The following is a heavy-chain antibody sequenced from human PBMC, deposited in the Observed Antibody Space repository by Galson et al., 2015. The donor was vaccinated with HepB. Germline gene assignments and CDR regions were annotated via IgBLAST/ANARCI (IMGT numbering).Heavy chain of an antibody. CDR2: INAGNGDT. V-gene: IGHV1-3*01. Sequence: SVKVSCKASGYTFTDYAIHWVRQAPGQRLEYMGWINAGNGDTQSSQSFQGRVTITMDTSASTVYMELGSLISEDTAVYYCARKPRGSSPGMDVWGQGTTVTVSS. CDR3: ARKPRGSSPGMDV. D-gene: IGHD1-14*01. CDR1: GYTFTDYA. J-gene: IGHJ6*02.